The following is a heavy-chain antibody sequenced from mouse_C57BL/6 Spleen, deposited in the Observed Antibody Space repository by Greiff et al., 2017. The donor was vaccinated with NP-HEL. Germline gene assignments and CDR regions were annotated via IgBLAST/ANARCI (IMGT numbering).Heavy chain of an antibody. J-gene: IGHJ4*01. CDR3: ASGSIGLRLIDYAMDY. V-gene: IGHV1-64*01. Sequence: QVQLQQPGAELVKPGASVKLSCKASGYTFTSYWMHWVKQRPGQGLEWIGMIHPNSGSTNYNEKFKSKATLTVDKSSSTAYMQLSSLTSEDSAVYYCASGSIGLRLIDYAMDYWGQGTSVTVSS. CDR2: IHPNSGST. CDR1: GYTFTSYW. D-gene: IGHD2-4*01.